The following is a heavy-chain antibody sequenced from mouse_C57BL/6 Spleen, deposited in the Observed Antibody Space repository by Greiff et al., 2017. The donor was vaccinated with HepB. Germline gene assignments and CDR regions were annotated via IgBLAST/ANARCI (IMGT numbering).Heavy chain of an antibody. CDR2: IYPGGGYT. D-gene: IGHD4-1*02. Sequence: VKLQQSGAELVRPGTSVKMSCKASGYTFTNYWIGWAKQRPGHGLEWIGVIYPGGGYTNYNENFKGKATLTADKSSSTAYMHFSSLTSEDSAIYYCARSSTGTLFDYWGQGTTLTVSS. CDR3: ARSSTGTLFDY. J-gene: IGHJ2*01. CDR1: GYTFTNYW. V-gene: IGHV1-63*01.